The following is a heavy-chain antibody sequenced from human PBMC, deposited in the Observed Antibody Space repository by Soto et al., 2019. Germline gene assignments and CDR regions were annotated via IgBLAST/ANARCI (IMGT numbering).Heavy chain of an antibody. J-gene: IGHJ6*02. Sequence: GGSLRLSCAASGFTVSSNYMSWVRQAPGKGLECVSIIYSGGSTYYADSVKGRFTISRDNSKNTLYLQMNSLRAEDTAVYYCARDTPITMIRGVIGSTAGMDVWGQGTTVTVSS. D-gene: IGHD3-10*01. CDR3: ARDTPITMIRGVIGSTAGMDV. CDR2: IYSGGST. V-gene: IGHV3-53*01. CDR1: GFTVSSNY.